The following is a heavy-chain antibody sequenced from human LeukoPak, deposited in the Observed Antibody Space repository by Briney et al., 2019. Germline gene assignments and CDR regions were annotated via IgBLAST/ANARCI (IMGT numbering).Heavy chain of an antibody. V-gene: IGHV1-8*01. J-gene: IGHJ4*02. CDR2: MNPNSGNT. CDR1: GYTFTSYD. Sequence: ASVKVSCKASGYTFTSYDINWVRQATGQGLEWMGWMNPNSGNTGYAQKFQGRVTITTDESTSTAYMELSSLRSEDTAVYYCARDGSGSAGDYWGQGTLVTVSS. CDR3: ARDGSGSAGDY. D-gene: IGHD3-10*01.